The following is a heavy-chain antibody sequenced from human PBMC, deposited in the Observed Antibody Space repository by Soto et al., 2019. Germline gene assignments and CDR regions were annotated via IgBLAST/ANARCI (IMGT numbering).Heavy chain of an antibody. V-gene: IGHV1-8*01. CDR1: GYTFTSYD. CDR2: MNPNSGNT. Sequence: QVQLVQSGAEVKKPGASVKVSCKASGYTFTSYDINWVRQATGQGLEWMGWMNPNSGNTGYAQKFQGRVTMTRNTSISTAYMELSSLRSEDTAVYYCARVFKCSSTSGYIHFDYWGQGTLVTVSS. D-gene: IGHD2-2*02. J-gene: IGHJ4*02. CDR3: ARVFKCSSTSGYIHFDY.